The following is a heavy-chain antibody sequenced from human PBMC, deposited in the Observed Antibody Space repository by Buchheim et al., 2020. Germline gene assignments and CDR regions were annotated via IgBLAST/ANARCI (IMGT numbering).Heavy chain of an antibody. CDR2: IYYSGST. CDR1: GGSISSGGYY. Sequence: VQLQESGPGLVKPSQPLSLTRTVSGGSISSGGYYWSWIRQHPGKGLEWIGYIYYSGSTYYNLSLKSRVTISVDTSKNQFSLKLSCVTAADTAVYYCARSRLWFGEPTYPFDYWGQGTL. J-gene: IGHJ4*02. V-gene: IGHV4-31*03. CDR3: ARSRLWFGEPTYPFDY. D-gene: IGHD3-10*01.